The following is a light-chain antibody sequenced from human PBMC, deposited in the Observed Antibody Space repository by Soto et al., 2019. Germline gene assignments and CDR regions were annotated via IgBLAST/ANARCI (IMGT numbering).Light chain of an antibody. CDR3: CSFAAGSTSVV. V-gene: IGLV2-23*02. CDR1: SRDVGSYRR. CDR2: EVN. Sequence: QSALTKPASVSAYHGQSITISCAGTSRDVGSYRRVSWYQQHPGKVPQLIIFEVNTRPSGVPNRSSGSTSDNTASLTISGLQTEDEGDYYCCSFAAGSTSVVFGGGTKLTVL. J-gene: IGLJ2*01.